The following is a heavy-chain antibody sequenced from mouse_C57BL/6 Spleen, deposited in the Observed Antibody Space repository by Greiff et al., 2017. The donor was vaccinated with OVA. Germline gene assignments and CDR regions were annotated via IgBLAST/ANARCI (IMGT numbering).Heavy chain of an antibody. Sequence: EVKLVESEGGLVQPGSSMKLSCTASGFTFSDYYMAWVRQVPEKGLVWVANINYDGSSTYYLDSLKSRFIISRDNAKNILYLQMSSLKSEDTATYYCAREGGYDYPFDYWGQGTTLTVSS. CDR2: INYDGSST. V-gene: IGHV5-16*01. CDR1: GFTFSDYY. J-gene: IGHJ2*01. CDR3: AREGGYDYPFDY. D-gene: IGHD2-4*01.